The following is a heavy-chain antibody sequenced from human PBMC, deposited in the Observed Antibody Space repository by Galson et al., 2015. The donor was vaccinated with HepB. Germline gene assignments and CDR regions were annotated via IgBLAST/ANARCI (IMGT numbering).Heavy chain of an antibody. Sequence: SLRLSCAASGFTVYANYMTWVRQAPGKGLEWVSIIYSGGDTYYADFAKGRFTISRDRSKNTLYLQMNSLRAEDTAVYYCTKDNRDGSNPNWFDPWGQGTLVTVSS. D-gene: IGHD5-24*01. J-gene: IGHJ5*02. V-gene: IGHV3-66*01. CDR1: GFTVYANY. CDR2: IYSGGDT. CDR3: TKDNRDGSNPNWFDP.